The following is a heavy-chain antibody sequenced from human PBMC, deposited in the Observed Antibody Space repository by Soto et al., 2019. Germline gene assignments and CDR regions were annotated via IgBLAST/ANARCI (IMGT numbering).Heavy chain of an antibody. D-gene: IGHD3-22*01. V-gene: IGHV4-39*01. CDR2: IYYSGST. CDR3: ARANYFESSGPFDY. J-gene: IGHJ4*02. CDR1: GGSISSSSYY. Sequence: LSLTCTVSGGSISSSSYYWGWIRQPPGKGLEWIGSIYYSGSTYYNPSLKSRVTISVDTSKNQFSLKLSSVTAADTAVYYCARANYFESSGPFDYWGPGTLVTVSS.